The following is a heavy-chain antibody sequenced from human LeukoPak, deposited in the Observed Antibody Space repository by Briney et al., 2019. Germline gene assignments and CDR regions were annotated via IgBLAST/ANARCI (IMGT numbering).Heavy chain of an antibody. CDR3: SYSGSHVAFDI. D-gene: IGHD2-15*01. Sequence: RASVKVSCKASGGTFSSYAISWVRQAPGQGLEWMGGIIPIFGTANYAQKFQGRVTITADESTSTAYMELSSLRSEDTAVYYCSYSGSHVAFDIWGQGTMVTVSS. J-gene: IGHJ3*02. V-gene: IGHV1-69*13. CDR2: IIPIFGTA. CDR1: GGTFSSYA.